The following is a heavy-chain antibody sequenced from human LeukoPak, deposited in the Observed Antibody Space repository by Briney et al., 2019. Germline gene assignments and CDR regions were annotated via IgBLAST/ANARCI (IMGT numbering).Heavy chain of an antibody. Sequence: SETLSLTCAVYGGSFSGYYWSWIRQPPGKGLEWIGEINHSGSTNHNPSLKSRVTISVDTSKNQFSLKLSSVTAADTAVYYCARGLSSPDIVVVPAAIPFDYWGQGTLVTVSS. CDR1: GGSFSGYY. V-gene: IGHV4-34*01. D-gene: IGHD2-2*02. CDR3: ARGLSSPDIVVVPAAIPFDY. CDR2: INHSGST. J-gene: IGHJ4*02.